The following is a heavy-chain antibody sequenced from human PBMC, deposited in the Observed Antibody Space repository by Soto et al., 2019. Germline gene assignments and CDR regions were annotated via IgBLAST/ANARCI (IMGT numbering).Heavy chain of an antibody. V-gene: IGHV4-59*01. J-gene: IGHJ5*02. CDR3: ARRTNYYDILTGYYHNWFDP. CDR2: IYYSGST. Sequence: TSETLSLTCTVSGGSISSYYGSWIRQPPGKGLEWIGYIYYSGSTNYNPSLKSRVTISVDTSKNQFSLKLSSVTAADTAVYYCARRTNYYDILTGYYHNWFDPWGQGTLVTVSS. D-gene: IGHD3-9*01. CDR1: GGSISSYY.